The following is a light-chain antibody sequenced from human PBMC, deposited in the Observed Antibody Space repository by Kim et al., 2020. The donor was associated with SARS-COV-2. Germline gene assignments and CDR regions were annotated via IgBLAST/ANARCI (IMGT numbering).Light chain of an antibody. CDR2: GEN. CDR3: NSRASSAQRYV. V-gene: IGLV3-19*01. CDR1: SLRNYY. J-gene: IGLJ1*01. Sequence: SELTQDPAVSVALGHTVRITCQGDSLRNYYASCYQQRPGQAPVLVIHGENNRPSGIPDRFSGSSSGNTASLTITGAQAEDEADYYCNSRASSAQRYVFG.